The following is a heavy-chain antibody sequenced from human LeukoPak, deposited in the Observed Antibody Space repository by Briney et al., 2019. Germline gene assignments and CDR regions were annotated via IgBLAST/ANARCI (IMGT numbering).Heavy chain of an antibody. V-gene: IGHV3-15*01. D-gene: IGHD1-26*01. Sequence: GGSLRLSCAASGLTFIDPWMSWVRQAPGKGLEWVGRSKSKSAGGTIDYAAPVKGRFTVSRDDSKNAFFLQMNSLRAEDTAVYYCTTDLGIQILPLFAHWGQGIMVTVAS. J-gene: IGHJ1*01. CDR3: TTDLGIQILPLFAH. CDR1: GLTFIDPW. CDR2: SKSKSAGGTI.